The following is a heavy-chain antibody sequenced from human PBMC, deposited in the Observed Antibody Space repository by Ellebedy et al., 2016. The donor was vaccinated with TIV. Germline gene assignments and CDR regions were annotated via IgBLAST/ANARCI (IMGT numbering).Heavy chain of an antibody. V-gene: IGHV4-39*02. CDR2: ISDSGST. J-gene: IGHJ4*02. CDR3: ATEIPVAARIEF. Sequence: MPSETLSLTCPVSGGSSIRTSYYWSWIRQPPGKGLEWIGSISDSGSTFYNPSLKSRVRISVETSKNQFSLKLRSVTAADTAVYYCATEIPVAARIEFWGQGALVTVSS. CDR1: GGSSIRTSYY. D-gene: IGHD6-19*01.